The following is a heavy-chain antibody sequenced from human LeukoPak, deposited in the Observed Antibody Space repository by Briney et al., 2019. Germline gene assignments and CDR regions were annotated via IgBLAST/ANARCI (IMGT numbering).Heavy chain of an antibody. D-gene: IGHD5-12*01. Sequence: GESLKISCKASGYSFTTYWIGWVRQMPGKGLEWMGIIYPDDSDTTYSPSFQGQVPISADKSITTAYLQWSSLEASDTAIYYCARRGYSGYGEFDYWGQGTLVTVSS. CDR1: GYSFTTYW. V-gene: IGHV5-51*01. CDR2: IYPDDSDT. J-gene: IGHJ4*02. CDR3: ARRGYSGYGEFDY.